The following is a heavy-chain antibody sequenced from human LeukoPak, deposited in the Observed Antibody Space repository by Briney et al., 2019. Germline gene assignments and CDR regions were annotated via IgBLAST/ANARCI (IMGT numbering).Heavy chain of an antibody. D-gene: IGHD1-26*01. J-gene: IGHJ3*02. CDR1: GFTFSSYS. V-gene: IGHV3-21*01. CDR2: ISSSSSYI. CDR3: ATFGSSLAFDI. Sequence: GGSLRLSCAASGFTFSSYSMNWVRQAPGKGLEWVSSISSSSSYIYYANSVKGRFTISRDNAKNSLYLQMNSLRAEDTAVYYCATFGSSLAFDIWGQGTMVTVSS.